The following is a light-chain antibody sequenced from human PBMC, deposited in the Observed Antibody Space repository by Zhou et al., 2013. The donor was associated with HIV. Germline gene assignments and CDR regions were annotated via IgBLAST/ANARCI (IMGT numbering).Light chain of an antibody. Sequence: DIQMTQSPSSLSASVGDRVTITCRASRGIGDALGWHQQKPGKAPKRLIFGASTVQTGVPSRFSGSGSGTHFSLIINCLQSEDLATYHCQQYFTYPLTFGGGT. CDR1: RGIGDA. J-gene: IGKJ4*01. CDR2: GAS. V-gene: IGKV1-17*01. CDR3: QQYFTYPLT.